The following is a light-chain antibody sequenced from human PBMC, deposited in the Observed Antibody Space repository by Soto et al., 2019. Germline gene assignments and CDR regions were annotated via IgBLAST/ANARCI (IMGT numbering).Light chain of an antibody. CDR1: SSDVGSYNR. V-gene: IGLV2-18*02. Sequence: QSALTQPPSVSGSPGQSVTISCTGTSSDVGSYNRVLWYQQPPGTAPKLMIYEVSNRPSGVPDRFSGSKSGNTASLTISGLQAEDEADYYCSSYTSSSTYVVFGGGTKVTVL. J-gene: IGLJ2*01. CDR2: EVS. CDR3: SSYTSSSTYVV.